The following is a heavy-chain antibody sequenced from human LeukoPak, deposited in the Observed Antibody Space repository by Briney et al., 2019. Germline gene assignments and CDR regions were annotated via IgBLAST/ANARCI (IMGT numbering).Heavy chain of an antibody. D-gene: IGHD6-19*01. CDR1: GGTFSSYA. J-gene: IGHJ3*02. CDR3: ARFREVAVAVWAFDI. Sequence: SVKVSCKASGGTFSSYAISWVRQAPGQGLEWMGRIIPILGIANYAQKFQGRVTITADKSTSTAYMELSSLRSEDTAVYYCARFREVAVAVWAFDIWGQGTMVTVSS. CDR2: IIPILGIA. V-gene: IGHV1-69*04.